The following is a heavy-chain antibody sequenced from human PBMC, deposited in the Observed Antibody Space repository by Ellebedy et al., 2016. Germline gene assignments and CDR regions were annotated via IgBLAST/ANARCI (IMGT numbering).Heavy chain of an antibody. Sequence: SETLSLXXTVSGGSISSYYWSWIRQPPGKGLEWIGYIYYSGSTNYNPSLKSRVTISVDTSKNQFSLKLSSVTAEDTAVYHCARGGITIFGVARMNYCDYWGQGTLVTVSS. CDR2: IYYSGST. V-gene: IGHV4-59*01. CDR3: ARGGITIFGVARMNYCDY. CDR1: GGSISSYY. D-gene: IGHD3-3*01. J-gene: IGHJ4*02.